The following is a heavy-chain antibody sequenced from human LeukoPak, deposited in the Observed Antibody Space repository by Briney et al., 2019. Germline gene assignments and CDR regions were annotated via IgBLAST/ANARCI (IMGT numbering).Heavy chain of an antibody. CDR3: ASLFTPEYGDTGAFDI. V-gene: IGHV1-69*05. CDR1: GGTFSSYA. Sequence: GTSVKVSCKASGGTFSSYAISWVRQAPGQGLEWMGGIIPIFGTANYAQKFQGRVTITTDESTSTAYMELSSLRSEDTAVYYCASLFTPEYGDTGAFDIWGQGTMVTVSS. CDR2: IIPIFGTA. D-gene: IGHD4-17*01. J-gene: IGHJ3*02.